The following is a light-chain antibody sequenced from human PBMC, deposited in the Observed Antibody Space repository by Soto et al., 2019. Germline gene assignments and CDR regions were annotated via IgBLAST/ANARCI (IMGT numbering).Light chain of an antibody. CDR3: QQYGSSPRT. J-gene: IGKJ1*01. CDR2: GAS. Sequence: EIVLAQSPDPLSLSPGERATLSCRSSKSFSRSYLAWYQQKPGQAPRLLIYGASSRATGIPDRFSGSGSGTDFSLTISRLEAEDVAVYYCQQYGSSPRTFGQGTKVDI. CDR1: KSFSRSY. V-gene: IGKV3-20*01.